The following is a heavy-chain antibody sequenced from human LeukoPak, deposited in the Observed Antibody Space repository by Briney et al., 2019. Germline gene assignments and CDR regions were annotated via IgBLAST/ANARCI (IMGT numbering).Heavy chain of an antibody. V-gene: IGHV3-30*18. CDR2: LSYDGTNG. CDR3: AKGLNSGWYGQSFDL. D-gene: IGHD6-19*01. Sequence: GGSLRLSCAASGFAVSAYGMHWVRQAPGKRLEWVAVLSYDGTNGYYAGSVKGRLTISRDNSKNTLDLQMNSLRAEDTAVYYCAKGLNSGWYGQSFDLWGQGTLVTVSS. CDR1: GFAVSAYG. J-gene: IGHJ4*02.